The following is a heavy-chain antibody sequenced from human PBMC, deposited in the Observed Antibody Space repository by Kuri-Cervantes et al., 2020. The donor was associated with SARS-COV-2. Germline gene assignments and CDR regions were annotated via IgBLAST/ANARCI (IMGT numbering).Heavy chain of an antibody. Sequence: LSLTCAASGFDFNSYIMFWVRQAPDKGLEWVAVLSYDGDYADSVKGRFTISRDNAKNTVYLQMNSLRGEDTGVYYCARDLICSTCDTPDYYGMDVWGQGITVTVSS. CDR2: LSYDG. CDR1: GFDFNSYI. J-gene: IGHJ6*02. CDR3: ARDLICSTCDTPDYYGMDV. V-gene: IGHV3-30*04. D-gene: IGHD2-2*02.